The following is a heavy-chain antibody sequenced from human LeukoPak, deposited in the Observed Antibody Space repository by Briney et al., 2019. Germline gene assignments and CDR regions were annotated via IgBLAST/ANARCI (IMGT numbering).Heavy chain of an antibody. J-gene: IGHJ4*02. V-gene: IGHV1-24*01. CDR3: ATGETYSIGDY. D-gene: IGHD2-21*01. Sequence: ASVKVSCKVSGYTLTELSMHWVRQAPGKGLEWLGSFDPEDGETIYAQNFQGRVTMTEDTSSDTAYMELSSLRSEDTAVYYCATGETYSIGDYWGQGTLVTVSS. CDR2: FDPEDGET. CDR1: GYTLTELS.